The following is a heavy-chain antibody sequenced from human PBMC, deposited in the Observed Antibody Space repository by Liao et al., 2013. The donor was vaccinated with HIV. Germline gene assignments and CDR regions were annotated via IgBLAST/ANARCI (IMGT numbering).Heavy chain of an antibody. D-gene: IGHD3/OR15-3a*01. CDR2: IYSRGTT. CDR3: AREGGGLWD. J-gene: IGHJ4*02. CDR1: GGSISSYY. V-gene: IGHV4-4*07. Sequence: QVQLQESGPRLVKPSETLSLTCTVSGGSISSYYWSWIRQPAGEGLEWIGRIYSRGTTNYNPSLKTRVTMSVDTSRNQFSLNLNSVTAADTAVYFCAREGGGLWDWGQGTLVTVSS.